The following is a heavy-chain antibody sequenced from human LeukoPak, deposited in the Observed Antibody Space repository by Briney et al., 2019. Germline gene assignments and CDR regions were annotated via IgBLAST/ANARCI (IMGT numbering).Heavy chain of an antibody. CDR2: IHSDGRTT. Sequence: GGSLRLSCAASGFTFSSYWMHWVRQAPGKGLVWVSRIHSDGRTTGYADSVKVRFTISRANAKNTLNLQMNSLRAKDTAVYYCARDPRGGTLDYWGQGALVTVSS. CDR3: ARDPRGGTLDY. V-gene: IGHV3-74*01. CDR1: GFTFSSYW. D-gene: IGHD3-10*01. J-gene: IGHJ4*02.